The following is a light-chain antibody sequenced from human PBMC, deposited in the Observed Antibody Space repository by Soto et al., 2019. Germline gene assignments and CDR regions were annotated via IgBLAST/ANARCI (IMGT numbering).Light chain of an antibody. CDR3: QQSYSTSWT. V-gene: IGKV1-39*01. Sequence: DIQMTQSPSSLSASVGDRVTITCRASQTISYYLNWYQQKPGKAPKLLIYAASSLQSGVPSRFSGSGSGTDFTLTISSLQPEDFATYYCQQSYSTSWTFGQGTKVDIK. CDR2: AAS. J-gene: IGKJ1*01. CDR1: QTISYY.